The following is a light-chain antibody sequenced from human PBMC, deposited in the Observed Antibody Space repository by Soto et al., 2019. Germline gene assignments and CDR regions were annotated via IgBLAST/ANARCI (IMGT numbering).Light chain of an antibody. Sequence: EIVLTQSPGTLSLSPGERVTLSCRASQSDSSSYLAWYQQKPGQAPRLLIYGASTRATGIPDRFSGSGSGTDFSLTISRLEPEDFAVYYCQRYDSSLYTFGQGTKLEIK. CDR3: QRYDSSLYT. CDR1: QSDSSSY. J-gene: IGKJ2*01. CDR2: GAS. V-gene: IGKV3-20*01.